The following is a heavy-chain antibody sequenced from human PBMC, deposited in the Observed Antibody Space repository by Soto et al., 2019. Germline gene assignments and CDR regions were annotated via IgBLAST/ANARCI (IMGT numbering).Heavy chain of an antibody. D-gene: IGHD1-26*01. CDR2: ISSSSRHI. J-gene: IGHJ1*01. Sequence: EVQLVESGGGLVKPGGSLTLSCAASGFTFSSYSMNWVRQAPGKGLEWVSSISSSSRHIYYAESVKGRFTISRDNAKNSLYLQMTSLRDEDTAMYFWERDPSDLWEPDQYFPHWGQGTLVAVSS. V-gene: IGHV3-21*01. CDR1: GFTFSSYS. CDR3: ERDPSDLWEPDQYFPH.